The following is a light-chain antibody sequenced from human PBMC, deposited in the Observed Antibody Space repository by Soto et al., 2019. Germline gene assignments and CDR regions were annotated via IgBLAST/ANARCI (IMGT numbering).Light chain of an antibody. Sequence: QSALTQPASVSGSPGQSITISCTGTSSDIGGYYYVSWYQHHPGKAPKLLIYQVTNRPSRVSNRFSGSKSGNTASLTISGLQADDEADYYCSAYTTSIALYVFGAGTKLTVL. CDR1: SSDIGGYYY. CDR3: SAYTTSIALYV. J-gene: IGLJ1*01. CDR2: QVT. V-gene: IGLV2-14*01.